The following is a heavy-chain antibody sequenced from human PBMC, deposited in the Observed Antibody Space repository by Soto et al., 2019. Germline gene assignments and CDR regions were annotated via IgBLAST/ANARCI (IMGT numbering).Heavy chain of an antibody. CDR3: ARIRSYYYGMDV. CDR1: GGSISSSSYY. Sequence: PSETLYLTCTVSGGSISSSSYYWGWIRQPPGKGLEWIGSIYYSGSTYYNPSLKSRVTISVDTSKKQFSLKLSSVTAADTAVYYCARIRSYYYGMDVWGQGTTVT. V-gene: IGHV4-39*01. J-gene: IGHJ6*02. D-gene: IGHD4-17*01. CDR2: IYYSGST.